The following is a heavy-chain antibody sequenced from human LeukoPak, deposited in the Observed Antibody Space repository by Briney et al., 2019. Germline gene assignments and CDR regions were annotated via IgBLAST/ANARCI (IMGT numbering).Heavy chain of an antibody. D-gene: IGHD3-10*01. Sequence: PGGSLRLSCAASGFTFDDYTMHWVRQAPGKGLEWVSLISWDGGSTYYADSVKGRFTISRDNSKNSPYLQMNSLRTEDTALYYCAKDTESYYYGSGSSPGYMDVWGKGTTVTISS. CDR2: ISWDGGST. J-gene: IGHJ6*03. V-gene: IGHV3-43*01. CDR1: GFTFDDYT. CDR3: AKDTESYYYGSGSSPGYMDV.